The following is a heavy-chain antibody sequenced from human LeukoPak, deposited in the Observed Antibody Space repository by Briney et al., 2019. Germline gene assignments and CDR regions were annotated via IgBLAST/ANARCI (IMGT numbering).Heavy chain of an antibody. CDR3: ARDRVGVMAYGMDV. D-gene: IGHD3-16*01. V-gene: IGHV3-21*01. J-gene: IGHJ6*02. CDR1: GFTFSSYS. Sequence: PGGSLRLSCAASGFTFSSYSMTWVRQAPGKGLEWVSSISSSSYIYYADSVKGRFTISRDNAKNSLYLQMNSLRAEDTAVYYCARDRVGVMAYGMDVWGQGTTVTVSS. CDR2: ISSSSYI.